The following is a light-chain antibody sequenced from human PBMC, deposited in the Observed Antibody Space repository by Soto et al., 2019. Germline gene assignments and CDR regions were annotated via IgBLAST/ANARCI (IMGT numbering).Light chain of an antibody. J-gene: IGKJ4*01. CDR2: KAS. Sequence: DIPMTQSPSTLSASIGDRVNITCRASQSISSWLAWYQQKPGKAPKVLIYKASNLESGVPSRFSGSGSETEFTLTISNLQPDDFATYYCQQYNVYSTFGGGTKVEIK. CDR3: QQYNVYST. CDR1: QSISSW. V-gene: IGKV1-5*03.